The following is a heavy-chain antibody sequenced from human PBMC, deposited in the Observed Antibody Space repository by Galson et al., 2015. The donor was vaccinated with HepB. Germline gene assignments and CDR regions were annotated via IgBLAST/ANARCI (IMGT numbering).Heavy chain of an antibody. CDR3: ARGNIGTHYYFDY. V-gene: IGHV3-33*01. D-gene: IGHD1/OR15-1a*01. Sequence: SLRLSCAASGFTFSSYGMHWVRQAPGKGLEWVAVIWYDGSNKYYADSVKGRFTISRDNSKNTLYLQMNSLRAEDTAVYYCARGNIGTHYYFDYWGQGTLVTVSP. CDR1: GFTFSSYG. J-gene: IGHJ4*02. CDR2: IWYDGSNK.